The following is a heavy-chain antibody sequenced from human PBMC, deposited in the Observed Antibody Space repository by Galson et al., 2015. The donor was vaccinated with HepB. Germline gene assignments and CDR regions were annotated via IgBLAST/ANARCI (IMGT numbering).Heavy chain of an antibody. CDR2: ISGFNGNT. D-gene: IGHD6-19*01. Sequence: SVKVSCEASAFTFTNYGINWVRQAPGQGLEWMGWISGFNGNTNYAQRFQGRVSMTTDTATNTVFMEMRTLRSDDTAVYYCASGPRPPYSSGGSYGMDVWGQGTTVTV. CDR3: ASGPRPPYSSGGSYGMDV. V-gene: IGHV1-18*01. J-gene: IGHJ6*02. CDR1: AFTFTNYG.